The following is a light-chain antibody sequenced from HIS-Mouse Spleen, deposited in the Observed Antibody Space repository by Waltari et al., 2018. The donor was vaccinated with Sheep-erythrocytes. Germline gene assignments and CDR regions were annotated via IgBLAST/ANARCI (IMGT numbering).Light chain of an antibody. CDR1: SSDVGGYNY. CDR3: CSYAGSYTFWV. J-gene: IGLJ3*02. CDR2: DVS. Sequence: QSALTQPRSVSGSPGQSVTISCTGTSSDVGGYNYVYWYQHHPGKAPKLMIYDVSKRASGVPDRFSVSKSGNTASLTISGLQAEDEADYYCCSYAGSYTFWVFGGGTRLTVL. V-gene: IGLV2-11*01.